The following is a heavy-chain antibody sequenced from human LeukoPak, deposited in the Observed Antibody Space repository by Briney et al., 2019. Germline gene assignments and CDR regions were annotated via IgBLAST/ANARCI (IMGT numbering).Heavy chain of an antibody. CDR1: GGSISSYY. CDR2: IYTSGST. J-gene: IGHJ4*02. CDR3: ARDIGNHFGGLDHYYYDY. V-gene: IGHV4-4*07. Sequence: SETLSLTCTVSGGSISSYYWSWIRQPAGKGLEWIGRIYTSGSTNYNPSLKSRVTMSVDTSKNQFSLKLSSVTAADAAVYYCARDIGNHFGGLDHYYYDYWGPGTLVTVPS. D-gene: IGHD2-15*01.